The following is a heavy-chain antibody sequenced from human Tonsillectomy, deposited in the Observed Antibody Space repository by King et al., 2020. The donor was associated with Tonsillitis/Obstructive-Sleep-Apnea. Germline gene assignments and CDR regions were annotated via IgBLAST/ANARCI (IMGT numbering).Heavy chain of an antibody. CDR1: GFTFSGSA. D-gene: IGHD6-13*01. V-gene: IGHV3-73*02. CDR2: IRSKANSYAT. CDR3: TGVSSWYYMDV. J-gene: IGHJ6*03. Sequence: VQLVESGGGLVQPGGSLKLSCAASGFTFSGSAMHWVRQASGKGLEWVGRIRSKANSYATAYAASVKGRFTISRDDSKNTAYLQMNSLKTEDTAVYYCTGVSSWYYMDVWGKGTTVTVSS.